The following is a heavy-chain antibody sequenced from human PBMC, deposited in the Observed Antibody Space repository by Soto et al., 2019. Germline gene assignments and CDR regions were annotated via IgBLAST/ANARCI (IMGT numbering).Heavy chain of an antibody. V-gene: IGHV1-18*04. J-gene: IGHJ5*02. D-gene: IGHD2-2*01. CDR2: ISAYNGNT. Sequence: QVQLVQSGAEVKKPGASVKVSCKASGYTFTSYGISWVRQAPGQGLEWMGWISAYNGNTNYAQKLQGRVTMTTDTSTSTAYMELRSLRSDDTAAYYCARVVVVVPAAPRGWFDPWGQGTLVTVSS. CDR1: GYTFTSYG. CDR3: ARVVVVVPAAPRGWFDP.